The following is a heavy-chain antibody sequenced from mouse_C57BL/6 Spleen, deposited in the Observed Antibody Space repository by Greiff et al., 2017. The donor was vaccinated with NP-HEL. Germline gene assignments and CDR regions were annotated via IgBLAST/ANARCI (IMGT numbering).Heavy chain of an antibody. J-gene: IGHJ2*01. V-gene: IGHV1-64*01. Sequence: QVQLQQPGAELVKPGASVKLSCKASGYTFTSYWMHWVKQRPGQGLEWIGMIHPNRGSTNYNEKFKSKATLTVDKSSSTAYMQLSSLTSEDSAVYYCARGGTAQALFDYWGQGTTLTVSS. D-gene: IGHD3-2*02. CDR1: GYTFTSYW. CDR2: IHPNRGST. CDR3: ARGGTAQALFDY.